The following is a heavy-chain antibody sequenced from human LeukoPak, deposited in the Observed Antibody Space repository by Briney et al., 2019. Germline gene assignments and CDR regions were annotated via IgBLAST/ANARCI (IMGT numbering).Heavy chain of an antibody. Sequence: GRSLRLSCAASGFTFSSYGMHWVRQAPGKGLEWVAVISYDGSNKYYADSVKGRFTISRDNAKNSLYLQMNSLRAEDTAVYYCAKDRVAARPDAFDIWGQGTMVTVSS. J-gene: IGHJ3*02. CDR1: GFTFSSYG. V-gene: IGHV3-30*18. CDR2: ISYDGSNK. CDR3: AKDRVAARPDAFDI. D-gene: IGHD6-6*01.